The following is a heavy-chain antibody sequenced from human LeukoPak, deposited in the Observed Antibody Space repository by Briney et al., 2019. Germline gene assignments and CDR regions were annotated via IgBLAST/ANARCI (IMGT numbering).Heavy chain of an antibody. CDR2: IYYSGNT. CDR3: ARRRRVSTIPSEFDY. Sequence: PSETLSLTCTVSSDSISSNNYYWGWIRQPPGKGLEWIGSIYYSGNTYYNPSLKSRVTISVDTSKNQFSLKLSSVTAADTAIYYCARRRRVSTIPSEFDYWGQGTLVTVSS. D-gene: IGHD5/OR15-5a*01. J-gene: IGHJ4*02. V-gene: IGHV4-39*01. CDR1: SDSISSNNYY.